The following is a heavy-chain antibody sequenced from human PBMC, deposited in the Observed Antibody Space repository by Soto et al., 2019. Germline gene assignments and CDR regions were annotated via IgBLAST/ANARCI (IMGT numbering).Heavy chain of an antibody. V-gene: IGHV4-4*02. CDR1: GGSISTSNW. Sequence: PSETLSLTCAVSGGSISTSNWWSWVRQPPGKGLEWIGEVYRTGSTNYNPSLESRLTISVDKSKNQFSLKLTSVTAADTAVYYCARGGLLPDYWGQGTLVTVSS. CDR3: ARGGLLPDY. D-gene: IGHD6-19*01. J-gene: IGHJ4*02. CDR2: VYRTGST.